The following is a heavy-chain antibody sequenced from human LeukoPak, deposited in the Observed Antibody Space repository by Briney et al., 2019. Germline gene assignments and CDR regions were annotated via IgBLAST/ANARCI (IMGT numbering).Heavy chain of an antibody. J-gene: IGHJ3*02. Sequence: GALVKVSCKASGGTFSSYAISSVRQAPGQGLEWMGRIIPIFGTANYAQKFQGRVTITTYESTSTAYMELSSLRSEDTAVYYCATPLGASDAFDIWGQGTMVTVSS. CDR2: IIPIFGTA. CDR1: GGTFSSYA. V-gene: IGHV1-69*05. CDR3: ATPLGASDAFDI. D-gene: IGHD1-26*01.